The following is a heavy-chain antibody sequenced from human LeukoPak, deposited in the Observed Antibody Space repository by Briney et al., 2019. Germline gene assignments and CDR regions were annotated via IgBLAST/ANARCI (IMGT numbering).Heavy chain of an antibody. D-gene: IGHD1-14*01. CDR2: IYCSGST. V-gene: IGHV4-30-4*08. J-gene: IGHJ3*02. Sequence: SETLSLTCTVSGGSISSGDYYWSWIRQPPGKGLEWIGYIYCSGSTYYNPSLKSRVTISVDTSKNQFSLKLSSVTAADTAVYYCARDLTSGVDIWGQGTMVTVSS. CDR1: GGSISSGDYY. CDR3: ARDLTSGVDI.